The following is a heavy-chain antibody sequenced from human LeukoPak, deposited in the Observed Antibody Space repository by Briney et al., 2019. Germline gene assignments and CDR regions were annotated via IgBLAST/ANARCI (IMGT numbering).Heavy chain of an antibody. V-gene: IGHV3-23*01. D-gene: IGHD5-12*01. CDR1: GFTFSSYG. CDR2: ISGSGGST. Sequence: GGTLRLSCAASGFTFSSYGMSWVRQAPGKGLEWVSAISGSGGSTYYADSVKGRFTISRDNAENSLYLQMNSLRAEDTAVYYCARLTYSAYATQYYFDYWGQGTLVTVSS. J-gene: IGHJ4*02. CDR3: ARLTYSAYATQYYFDY.